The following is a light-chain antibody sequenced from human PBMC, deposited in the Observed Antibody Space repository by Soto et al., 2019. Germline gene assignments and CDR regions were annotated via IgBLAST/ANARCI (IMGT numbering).Light chain of an antibody. Sequence: EIVLTQSPDTLSLSPGERATLSCRTSQSLSSNYLAWYQQRPGQAPRLLIYGASSRATGIPDRFSGSGSGTDFTLSVSRLEPEDLAVYYCQQYGGVPYTFGQGTKVDIK. V-gene: IGKV3-20*01. CDR2: GAS. J-gene: IGKJ2*01. CDR3: QQYGGVPYT. CDR1: QSLSSNY.